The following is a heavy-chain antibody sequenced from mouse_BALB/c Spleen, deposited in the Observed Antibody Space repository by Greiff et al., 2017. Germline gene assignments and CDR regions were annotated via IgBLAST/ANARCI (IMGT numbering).Heavy chain of an antibody. CDR3: ARGDYDGEAWFAY. V-gene: IGHV5-17*02. D-gene: IGHD2-4*01. CDR2: ISSGSSTI. Sequence: EVKLVESGGGLVQPGGSRKLSCAASGLTFSSFGMHWVRQAPEKGLEWVAYISSGSSTIYYADTVKGRFTISRDNPKNTLFLQMTSLRSEDTAMYYCARGDYDGEAWFAYWGQGTLVTVSA. CDR1: GLTFSSFG. J-gene: IGHJ3*01.